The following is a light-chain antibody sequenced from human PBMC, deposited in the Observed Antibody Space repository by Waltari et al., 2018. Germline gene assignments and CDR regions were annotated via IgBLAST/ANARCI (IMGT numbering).Light chain of an antibody. Sequence: EIVVTQSPVTLSLSPGERATLSCRASQSVSRYLAWYQQTPGQAPRLLIYDTFSRASGIPARFSGSGSGTDFTLTISSLEPEDFAVYYCLHRSNWPPLFTFGPGTKVDIK. CDR2: DTF. V-gene: IGKV3-11*01. CDR1: QSVSRY. CDR3: LHRSNWPPLFT. J-gene: IGKJ3*01.